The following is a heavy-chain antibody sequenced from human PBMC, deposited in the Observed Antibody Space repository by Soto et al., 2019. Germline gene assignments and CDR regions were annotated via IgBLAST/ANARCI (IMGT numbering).Heavy chain of an antibody. V-gene: IGHV4-59*01. J-gene: IGHJ4*02. CDR3: ARDPDY. CDR1: GGSIRSYY. CDR2: IYYSGYT. Sequence: NPSETLSLTCTVSGGSIRSYYWSWIRQPPGKGLEWIGYIYYSGYTNYNPSLKSRVTISVDTSKNQFSLKLRSVTAADTAVYYCARDPDYWGQGTLVTVSS.